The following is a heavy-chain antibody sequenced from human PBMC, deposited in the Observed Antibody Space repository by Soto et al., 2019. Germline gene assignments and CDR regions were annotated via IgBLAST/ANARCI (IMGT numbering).Heavy chain of an antibody. CDR3: ARGTGGFGERFDY. D-gene: IGHD3-10*01. J-gene: IGHJ4*02. Sequence: QVQLQESGPGLVKPSQTLSLTCTVSGGSISSGGYYWSWIRQHPGKGLEWIGYIYYSGSTYYNPSLKSRFTRSEDTSKNQFSLKLSSVTAADTAVYYWARGTGGFGERFDYWGQGTLVTVSS. CDR2: IYYSGST. V-gene: IGHV4-31*03. CDR1: GGSISSGGYY.